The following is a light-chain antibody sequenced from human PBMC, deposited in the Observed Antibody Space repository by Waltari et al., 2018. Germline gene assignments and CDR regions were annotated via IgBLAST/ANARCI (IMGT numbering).Light chain of an antibody. CDR3: QQLHSPGYT. Sequence: IQLTQSPSSLSASVGDRVTITCRASPGISNYLAWYQQKPGKVPKLLIHSASTLQSGVPSRFSGSGSGTDFTLTISSLQPEDFATYYCQQLHSPGYTFGQGTKLEFK. V-gene: IGKV1-9*01. J-gene: IGKJ2*01. CDR1: PGISNY. CDR2: SAS.